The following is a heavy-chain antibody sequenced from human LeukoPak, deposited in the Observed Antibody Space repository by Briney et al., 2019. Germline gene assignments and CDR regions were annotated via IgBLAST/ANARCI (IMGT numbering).Heavy chain of an antibody. V-gene: IGHV1-24*01. J-gene: IGHJ6*03. D-gene: IGHD6-6*01. Sequence: GASVKVSCKVSGYTLTELSMHWVRQAPGKGLEWMGGFDPEDGETIYAQRFQGRVTMTEDTSTDTAYMELSSLRSEDTAVYYCATVGWAARPGGFYYYYMDVWGKGTTATVSS. CDR1: GYTLTELS. CDR3: ATVGWAARPGGFYYYYMDV. CDR2: FDPEDGET.